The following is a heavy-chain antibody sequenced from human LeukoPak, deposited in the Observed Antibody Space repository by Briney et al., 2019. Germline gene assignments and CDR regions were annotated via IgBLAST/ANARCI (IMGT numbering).Heavy chain of an antibody. CDR3: ATAPWELEKIEYFQD. CDR2: FDLEDGET. J-gene: IGHJ1*01. CDR1: GYTLTELS. V-gene: IGHV1-24*01. D-gene: IGHD1-26*01. Sequence: ASVKVSCKVSGYTLTELSMHWVRQAPGKGLEWMGGFDLEDGETIYAQKFQGRVTMTEDTSTDTAYMELSSLRSEDTAVYYCATAPWELEKIEYFQDWGQGTLVTVSS.